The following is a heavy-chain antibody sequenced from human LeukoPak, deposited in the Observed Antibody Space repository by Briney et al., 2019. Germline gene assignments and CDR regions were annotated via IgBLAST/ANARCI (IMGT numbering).Heavy chain of an antibody. D-gene: IGHD3-16*01. CDR2: IIPIFGTA. CDR1: GGTFSSYA. Sequence: ASVTVSCKASGGTFSSYAISWVRQAPGQGLEWMGWIIPIFGTANYAQKFQGRVTITADKSTSTAYMERSSLRSEDTAVYYCARPIMITSGNAFDIWGQGTMVTVSS. CDR3: ARPIMITSGNAFDI. J-gene: IGHJ3*02. V-gene: IGHV1-69*06.